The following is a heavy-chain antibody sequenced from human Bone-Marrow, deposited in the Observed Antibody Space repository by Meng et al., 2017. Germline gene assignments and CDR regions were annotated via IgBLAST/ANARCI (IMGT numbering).Heavy chain of an antibody. CDR3: AILEGG. CDR2: ISPHDGGT. D-gene: IGHD3-3*01. Sequence: VQPVTSGMEVKETGPSGKVSCKTSGYNFIGYWVYWVRQAPGQGLQWIGWISPHDGGTNYAHEFLGRVTVTRDMSTSTVYMDMSRLTYDDTAIYYCAILEGGWGQGTLVTVSS. V-gene: IGHV1-2*07. CDR1: GYNFIGYW. J-gene: IGHJ4*02.